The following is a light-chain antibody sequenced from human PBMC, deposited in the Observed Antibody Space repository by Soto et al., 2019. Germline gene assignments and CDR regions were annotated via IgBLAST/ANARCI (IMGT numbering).Light chain of an antibody. V-gene: IGKV3-20*01. Sequence: EVVLTQSPGTLSLSPGERATLSCRASQSVSSSYLTWYQQRPGQAPRLVIYGGSRRATGIPDRFSGSGSGTDFTLTISRLEPEDFAVYYCQQYSASPLSFGQGTRLEIK. J-gene: IGKJ5*01. CDR1: QSVSSSY. CDR2: GGS. CDR3: QQYSASPLS.